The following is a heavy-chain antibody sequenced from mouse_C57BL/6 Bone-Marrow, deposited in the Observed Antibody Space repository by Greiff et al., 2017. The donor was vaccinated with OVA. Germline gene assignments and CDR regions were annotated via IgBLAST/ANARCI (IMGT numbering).Heavy chain of an antibody. CDR3: ASLGDYAMDY. Sequence: QVQLQQPGAELVKPGASVKLSCKASGYTFTSYWMHWVKQRPGQGLEWIGMIHPNSGSTNYNEKFKSKATLTVDKSSSTAYMQLSILTSEDSAVYYCASLGDYAMDYWGQGTSVTVSS. V-gene: IGHV1-64*01. CDR2: IHPNSGST. CDR1: GYTFTSYW. J-gene: IGHJ4*01.